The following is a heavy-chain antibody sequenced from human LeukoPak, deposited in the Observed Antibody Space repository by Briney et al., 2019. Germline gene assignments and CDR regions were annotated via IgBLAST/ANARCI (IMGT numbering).Heavy chain of an antibody. CDR1: GGTFSSYA. CDR2: IIPILGIA. CDR3: AQSPGPCGGDCSDY. Sequence: GASVNVSCKASGGTFSSYAISWVRQAPGEGLEWMGRIIPILGIANYAQRFQGRVTITADKSTSTAYMELSSLRSEDTAVYYCAQSPGPCGGDCSDYWGQGTLVTVSS. V-gene: IGHV1-69*04. D-gene: IGHD2-21*01. J-gene: IGHJ4*02.